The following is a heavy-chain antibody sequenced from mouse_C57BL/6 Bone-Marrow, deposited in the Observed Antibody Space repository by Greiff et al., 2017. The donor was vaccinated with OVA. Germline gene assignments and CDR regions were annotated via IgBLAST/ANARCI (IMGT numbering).Heavy chain of an antibody. J-gene: IGHJ1*03. V-gene: IGHV5-17*01. CDR2: ISSGSSTF. D-gene: IGHD1-1*01. CDR3: ARRTTVVYWYFDV. Sequence: EVKLMESGGGLVKPGGSLKLSCAASGFTFSDYGMHWVRQAPEKGLEWVAYISSGSSTFSYADTVKGRFTISSDNAKNTLFLQMTSMRSEDTAMYYCARRTTVVYWYFDVWGTGTTVTVSS. CDR1: GFTFSDYG.